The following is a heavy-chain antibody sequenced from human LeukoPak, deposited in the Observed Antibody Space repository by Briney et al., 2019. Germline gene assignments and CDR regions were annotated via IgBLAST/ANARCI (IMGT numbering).Heavy chain of an antibody. CDR1: GYTLTDLS. CDR2: FDPENGKT. D-gene: IGHD3-22*01. J-gene: IGHJ4*02. CDR3: ATGSPLYYYDGSGYLPVYFDY. V-gene: IGHV1-24*01. Sequence: GASVKVSCKVSGYTLTDLSMHWVRQAPGKGLEWMGGFDPENGKTIYSQMLQGRVTMPEDTSTDTAYMELSSLRSEDTAVYYCATGSPLYYYDGSGYLPVYFDYWGQGTLVTVSS.